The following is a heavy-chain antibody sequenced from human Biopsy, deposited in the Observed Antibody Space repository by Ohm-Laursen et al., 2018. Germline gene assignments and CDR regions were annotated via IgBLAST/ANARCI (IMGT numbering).Heavy chain of an antibody. V-gene: IGHV3-23*01. D-gene: IGHD2-2*02. Sequence: SLRLSCTASGFPFHNYAMNWVRQAPGKGLEWVSTISGSGGSTYYADSVKGRFTISRDASKNTLYLLMNSLRAEDTAMYYCAKGGYCTTTSCYMVVDYWGQGTLVTVSS. CDR2: ISGSGGST. J-gene: IGHJ4*02. CDR3: AKGGYCTTTSCYMVVDY. CDR1: GFPFHNYA.